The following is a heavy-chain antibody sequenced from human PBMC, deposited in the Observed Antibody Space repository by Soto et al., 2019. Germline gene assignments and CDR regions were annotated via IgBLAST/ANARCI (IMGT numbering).Heavy chain of an antibody. CDR1: GYTFTSYD. D-gene: IGHD5-12*01. CDR3: ARGRVATTREGLGY. J-gene: IGHJ4*02. CDR2: MNPNSGNT. Sequence: ASVKVSCKASGYTFTSYDINWVRQATGQGLEWMGWMNPNSGNTGYAQKFQGRVTMTRNTSISTAYMELSSLRSEDTAVYCCARGRVATTREGLGYWGQGTLVTVSS. V-gene: IGHV1-8*01.